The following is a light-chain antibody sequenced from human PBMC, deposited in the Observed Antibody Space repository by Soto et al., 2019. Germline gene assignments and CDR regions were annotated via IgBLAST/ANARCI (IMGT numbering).Light chain of an antibody. Sequence: QSVLTQPPSVSGAPGQRVTISCTGSSSNIGAGYDVHWYQHLPGTAPKLLIYGNSNRPSGVPDRFSGSKSGTSASLAITGLQAEDEADYYCQSYDSSRYVVFGGGTKLTVL. CDR3: QSYDSSRYVV. V-gene: IGLV1-40*01. J-gene: IGLJ2*01. CDR1: SSNIGAGYD. CDR2: GNS.